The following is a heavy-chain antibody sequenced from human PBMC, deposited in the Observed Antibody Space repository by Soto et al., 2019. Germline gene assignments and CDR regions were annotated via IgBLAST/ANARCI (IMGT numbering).Heavy chain of an antibody. CDR2: ISYDGSNK. CDR3: ARDRATKPIAY. V-gene: IGHV3-30-3*01. J-gene: IGHJ4*02. Sequence: GGSLRLSCAASGFTFSSYAMHWVRQAPGKGLEWVAVISYDGSNKYYADSVKGRFTISRDNSKNTLYLQMNSLRAEDTAGYYGARDRATKPIAYWGQGTWVTVPS. CDR1: GFTFSSYA.